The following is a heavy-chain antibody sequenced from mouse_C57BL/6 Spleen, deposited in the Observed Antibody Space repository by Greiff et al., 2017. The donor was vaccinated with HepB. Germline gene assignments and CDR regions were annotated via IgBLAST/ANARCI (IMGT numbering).Heavy chain of an antibody. V-gene: IGHV1-76*01. Sequence: VQLQQSGAELVRPGASVKLSCKASGYTFTDYYINWVKQRPGQGLEWIARIYPGSGNTYYNEKFKGKATLTAEKSSSTAYMQLSSLTSEDSAVYFCARNWNYGRGYFDVWGTGTTVTVSS. CDR1: GYTFTDYY. J-gene: IGHJ1*03. CDR3: ARNWNYGRGYFDV. D-gene: IGHD1-1*01. CDR2: IYPGSGNT.